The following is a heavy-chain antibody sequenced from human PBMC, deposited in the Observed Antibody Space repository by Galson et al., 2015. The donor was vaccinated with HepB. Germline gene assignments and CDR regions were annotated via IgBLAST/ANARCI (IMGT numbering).Heavy chain of an antibody. Sequence: SVKVSCKASGYTFTGYYMHWVRQAPGQGLEWMGWINPNSGDTNFAQKFQGRVTMTRDTSISTAYMELSSLRSEDTAVYYCARGGTVTTLPFLIPHWYFDLWGRGTLVTVSS. D-gene: IGHD4-17*01. CDR2: INPNSGDT. CDR3: ARGGTVTTLPFLIPHWYFDL. CDR1: GYTFTGYY. V-gene: IGHV1-2*02. J-gene: IGHJ2*01.